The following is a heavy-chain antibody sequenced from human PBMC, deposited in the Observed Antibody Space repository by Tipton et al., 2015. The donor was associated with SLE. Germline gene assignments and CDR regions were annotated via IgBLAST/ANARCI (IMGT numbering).Heavy chain of an antibody. CDR2: ISSSSSYI. D-gene: IGHD5-18*01. Sequence: SLRLSCAAPGFTFSSYSMNWVRQAPGKGLEWVSSISSSSSYIYYADSVKGRFTISRDNAKNSLYLQMNSLRAEDTAVYYCARVLKGDTAMVLDYWGQGTLVTVSS. CDR1: GFTFSSYS. V-gene: IGHV3-21*01. J-gene: IGHJ4*02. CDR3: ARVLKGDTAMVLDY.